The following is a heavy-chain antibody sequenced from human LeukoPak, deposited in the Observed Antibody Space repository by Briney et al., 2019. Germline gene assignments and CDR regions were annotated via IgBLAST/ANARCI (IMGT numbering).Heavy chain of an antibody. CDR3: GRRGDLLDY. CDR1: GFTFSIYC. D-gene: IGHD1-26*01. J-gene: IGHJ4*02. CDR2: IKQDGSEK. V-gene: IGHV3-7*03. Sequence: GGSLRLSCAASGFTFSIYCMSWVRQAPGKGLEWVANIKQDGSEKYYVDSVKGRFTISRDNAKNSLYLQMNSLRAEDTAVYYCGRRGDLLDYWGQGNLVTVSS.